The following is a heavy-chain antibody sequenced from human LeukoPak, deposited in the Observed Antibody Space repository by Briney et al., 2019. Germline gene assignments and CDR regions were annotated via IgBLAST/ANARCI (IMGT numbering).Heavy chain of an antibody. D-gene: IGHD6-13*01. V-gene: IGHV4-59*12. J-gene: IGHJ3*02. Sequence: SETVSLTCTVSGGSISSYYWSWIRQPPGKGLEWIGYIYYSGSTNYNPSLKSRVTISVDTSKNQFSLKLSSVTAADTAVYYCARRYSSSWYRAFDIWGQGTMVTVSS. CDR1: GGSISSYY. CDR2: IYYSGST. CDR3: ARRYSSSWYRAFDI.